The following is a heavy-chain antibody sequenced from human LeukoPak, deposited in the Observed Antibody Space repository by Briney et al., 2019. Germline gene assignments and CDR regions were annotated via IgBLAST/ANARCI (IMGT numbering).Heavy chain of an antibody. D-gene: IGHD3-9*01. J-gene: IGHJ4*02. CDR1: GYTFTSYG. CDR3: ARVLRGAYYDILTGRADY. CDR2: ISAYNGNT. Sequence: ASVKVSCKASGYTFTSYGISWVRQAPGQGLEWMGWISAYNGNTNYAQKLQGRVTMTTDTSTSKAYMELRSLRSDDTAVYYCARVLRGAYYDILTGRADYWGQGTLVTVSS. V-gene: IGHV1-18*01.